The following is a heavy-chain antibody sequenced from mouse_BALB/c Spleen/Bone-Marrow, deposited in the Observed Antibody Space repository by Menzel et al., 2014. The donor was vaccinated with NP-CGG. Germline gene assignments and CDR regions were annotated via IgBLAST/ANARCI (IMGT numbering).Heavy chain of an antibody. CDR1: GFDFSRYW. J-gene: IGHJ3*01. CDR2: INPDSSTI. V-gene: IGHV4-1*02. D-gene: IGHD2-3*01. CDR3: SRLGYYGGFAY. Sequence: EVKLMESGGGLVQPGGSLKLSCAASGFDFSRYWMSWVQQAPGKGLEWIGEINPDSSTINYTPSLKDKFIISRDNAKNTRYLQMSKVRSEDTALYYCSRLGYYGGFAYWGQGTLVTVSA.